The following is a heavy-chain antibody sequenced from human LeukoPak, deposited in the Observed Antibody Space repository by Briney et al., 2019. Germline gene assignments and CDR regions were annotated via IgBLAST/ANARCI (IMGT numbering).Heavy chain of an antibody. J-gene: IGHJ3*02. CDR1: GGSISSYY. D-gene: IGHD4-17*01. CDR3: AREYDYGDYHAFDI. Sequence: SETLSLTCTVSGGSISSYYWSWIRQPPGKGLEWIGYIYYSGSTNYNPSLKSRVTISVDTSKNQFSLKLSSVTAADTAVYYCAREYDYGDYHAFDIWGQGTMVTASS. CDR2: IYYSGST. V-gene: IGHV4-59*01.